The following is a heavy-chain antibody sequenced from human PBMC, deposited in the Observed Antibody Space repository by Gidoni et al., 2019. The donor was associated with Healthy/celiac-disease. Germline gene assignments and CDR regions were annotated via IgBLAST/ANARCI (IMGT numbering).Heavy chain of an antibody. CDR1: GFTFSNAW. J-gene: IGHJ6*02. D-gene: IGHD3-10*01. V-gene: IGHV3-15*01. CDR2: IKSKTDGGTT. Sequence: EVQLVESGGGLVKPGGSLRISCAASGFTFSNAWMSWVRQTPGKGLEWVGRIKSKTDGGTTDYAAPVKGRVTISRDDSKNTLYLQMNSLKTEDTAVYYCTTDITVPISGAHYYGMDVWGQGTTVTVSS. CDR3: TTDITVPISGAHYYGMDV.